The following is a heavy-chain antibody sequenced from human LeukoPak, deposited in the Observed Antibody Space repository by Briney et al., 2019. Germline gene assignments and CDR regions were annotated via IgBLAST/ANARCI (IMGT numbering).Heavy chain of an antibody. D-gene: IGHD4-17*01. J-gene: IGHJ4*02. Sequence: GASVTVSCKASGYTFTSSDINWVRQATGQGLEWMGWMNPNSGNTGYAQKLQGRVTLTRDTSISTAYMELTSLRSEDTAVYYCARTLSRLNHYGDSAADSWGQGTLVTVSS. CDR1: GYTFTSSD. V-gene: IGHV1-8*01. CDR3: ARTLSRLNHYGDSAADS. CDR2: MNPNSGNT.